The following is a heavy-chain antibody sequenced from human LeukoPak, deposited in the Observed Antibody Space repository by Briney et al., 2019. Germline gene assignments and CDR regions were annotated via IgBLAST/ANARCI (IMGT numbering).Heavy chain of an antibody. D-gene: IGHD1-14*01. Sequence: GASVKVSCKASGGTFSSYAISWVRQAPGQGLEWMGGIIPIFGTANYAQKFQGRVTMTGDESTSTAYMELSSLRSEDTAVYYCARGLLTRAERPRYYYCMEVWGKGTTVTVSS. CDR2: IIPIFGTA. V-gene: IGHV1-69*01. J-gene: IGHJ6*03. CDR3: ARGLLTRAERPRYYYCMEV. CDR1: GGTFSSYA.